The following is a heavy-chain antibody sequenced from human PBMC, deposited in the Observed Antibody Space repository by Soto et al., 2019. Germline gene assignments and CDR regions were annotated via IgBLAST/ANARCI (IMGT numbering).Heavy chain of an antibody. V-gene: IGHV4-39*01. CDR3: ARQDYGDYLPDY. D-gene: IGHD4-17*01. Sequence: WETLSLTCTVSGGSISTTNYYWGWIRQPPGKGLEWIGSIYYSGITYYNPSLKSRVTISVDTSKNLFSLKLSSVTAADTAVYSCARQDYGDYLPDYWGQGTLVTVSS. CDR1: GGSISTTNYY. J-gene: IGHJ4*02. CDR2: IYYSGIT.